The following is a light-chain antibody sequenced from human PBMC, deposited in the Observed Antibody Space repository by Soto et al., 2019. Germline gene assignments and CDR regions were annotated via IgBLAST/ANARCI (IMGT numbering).Light chain of an antibody. CDR2: GAS. J-gene: IGKJ1*01. V-gene: IGKV3-20*01. Sequence: EIVLTQSPGTLSLSPGEGATLSCRASQSVSSSYLAWCQQKPGQAPRLLIYGASSRATGIPDRFSGSGSGTDFTLTISSLEPEDFAVYYCHQYGSSPPTFGQGTKVEIK. CDR1: QSVSSSY. CDR3: HQYGSSPPT.